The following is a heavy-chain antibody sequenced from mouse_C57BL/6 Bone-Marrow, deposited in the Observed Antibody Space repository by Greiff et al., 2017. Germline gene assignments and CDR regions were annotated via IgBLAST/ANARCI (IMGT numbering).Heavy chain of an antibody. CDR2: IYPGDGDT. CDR1: GYAFSSSW. J-gene: IGHJ2*01. CDR3: ARRRWAYYETVDY. D-gene: IGHD2-4*01. V-gene: IGHV1-82*01. Sequence: QVQLKESGPELVKPGASVKISCKASGYAFSSSWMNWVQQRPGTGLEWIGRIYPGDGDTNYNGKFKGKATLTADKSSSTAYMQLSSLTSEDSAVYFCARRRWAYYETVDYWGQGTTLTVSS.